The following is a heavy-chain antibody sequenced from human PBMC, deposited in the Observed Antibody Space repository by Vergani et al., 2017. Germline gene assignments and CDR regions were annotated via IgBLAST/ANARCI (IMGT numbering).Heavy chain of an antibody. D-gene: IGHD6-19*01. CDR2: ISSSSSYI. CDR1: GFTFSSYS. V-gene: IGHV3-21*01. CDR3: ARDSGDSSGWYYAALIFDY. J-gene: IGHJ4*02. Sequence: EVQLVESGGGLVKTGGSLRLSCAASGFTFSSYSMNWVRQAPGKGLEWVSSISSSSSYIYYADSVKGRFTISRDNAKNSLYLQMNSLRAEDTAVYYCARDSGDSSGWYYAALIFDYWGQGTLVTVSS.